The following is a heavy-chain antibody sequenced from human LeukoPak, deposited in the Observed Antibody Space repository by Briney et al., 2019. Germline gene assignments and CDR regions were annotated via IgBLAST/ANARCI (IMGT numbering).Heavy chain of an antibody. CDR3: ARGAYFDILTGSYPPLGWFDS. Sequence: GGSLRLSCAASGFTFSYYWMHWVRQAPGKGLVWVSRINSDGSSTRYADSVKGRFTISRDNAKNTLYLQMNSLRADDTAMYYCARGAYFDILTGSYPPLGWFDSWGQGTLVTVSS. V-gene: IGHV3-74*01. CDR1: GFTFSYYW. J-gene: IGHJ5*01. D-gene: IGHD3-9*01. CDR2: INSDGSST.